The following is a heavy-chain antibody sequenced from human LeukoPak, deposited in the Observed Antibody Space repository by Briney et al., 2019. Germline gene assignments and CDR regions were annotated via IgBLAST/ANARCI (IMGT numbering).Heavy chain of an antibody. V-gene: IGHV6-1*01. CDR3: ARRSSGWSDPIDC. CDR2: TYYRHKWHN. D-gene: IGHD6-19*01. CDR1: GDSVSSKSAA. Sequence: SQTLSLTCAISGDSVSSKSAAWNWLRQSPSRGLEWLGRTYYRHKWHNDYAVSVKGRITIDTDTTKNQIYLRMNCVAPEDTSVYYSARRSSGWSDPIDCWGQGTLVTVSS. J-gene: IGHJ4*02.